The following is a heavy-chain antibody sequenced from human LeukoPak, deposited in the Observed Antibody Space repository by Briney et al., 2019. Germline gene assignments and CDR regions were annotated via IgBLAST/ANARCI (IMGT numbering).Heavy chain of an antibody. CDR1: DDSITMYY. D-gene: IGHD4-11*01. Sequence: SETLSLTCTVSDDSITMYYWTWIRQPPGKGLEWIGYVDHTGSTKFNPSLNGRVSISRDTSNNFFSLRLRSVTAVDTAVYFCARGRVSSSTWYSTYYYFFYMDFWGKGTTVTVSS. CDR3: ARGRVSSSTWYSTYYYFFYMDF. V-gene: IGHV4-59*01. J-gene: IGHJ6*03. CDR2: VDHTGST.